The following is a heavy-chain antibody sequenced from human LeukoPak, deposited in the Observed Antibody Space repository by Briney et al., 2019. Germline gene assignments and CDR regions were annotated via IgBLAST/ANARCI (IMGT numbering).Heavy chain of an antibody. V-gene: IGHV4-39*07. D-gene: IGHD3-22*01. CDR3: ARGPSFYDSSGPSGYYFDY. CDR2: IYYSGST. J-gene: IGHJ4*02. Sequence: PSETLSLTCTVSGGSISSSSYYWGWIRQPPGKGLEWIGSIYYSGSTYYNPSLKSRVTISVDTSKNQFSLKLSSVTAADTAVYYCARGPSFYDSSGPSGYYFDYWGQGTLVTVSS. CDR1: GGSISSSSYY.